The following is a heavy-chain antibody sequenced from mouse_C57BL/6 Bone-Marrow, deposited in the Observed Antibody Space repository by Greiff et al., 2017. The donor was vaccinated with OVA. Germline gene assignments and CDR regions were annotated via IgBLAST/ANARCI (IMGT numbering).Heavy chain of an antibody. CDR2: INPNSGST. V-gene: IGHV1-64*01. J-gene: IGHJ1*03. CDR3: ARRERITTYFDV. D-gene: IGHD1-1*01. CDR1: GYTFTSYW. Sequence: QVQLQQPGAELVKPGASVKLSCKASGYTFTSYWMHWVKQRPGQGLEWIGIINPNSGSTNYNEKFKSKATLTVDKSSSTAYMQLSSLTSEDSAVYYCARRERITTYFDVWGTGTTVTVSS.